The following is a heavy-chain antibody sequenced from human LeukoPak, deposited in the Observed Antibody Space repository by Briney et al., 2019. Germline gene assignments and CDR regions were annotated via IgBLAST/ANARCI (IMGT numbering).Heavy chain of an antibody. CDR2: IYYSGST. D-gene: IGHD3-10*01. CDR1: GGSISSYY. CDR3: ACGFGELVLDY. J-gene: IGHJ4*02. V-gene: IGHV4-59*08. Sequence: SETLSLTCTVSGGSISSYYWSWIRQPPGKGLEWIGYIYYSGSTDYNPSLKSRVTISVDTSKNQFSLKLSSVTAADTAVYYSACGFGELVLDYWGQGTLVTVSS.